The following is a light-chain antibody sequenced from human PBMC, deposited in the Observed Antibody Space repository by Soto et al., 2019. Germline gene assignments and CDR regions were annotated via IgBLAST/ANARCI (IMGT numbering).Light chain of an antibody. CDR2: GAS. CDR1: QIVGNT. J-gene: IGKJ1*01. CDR3: QQYGSSGT. Sequence: IVLTQSPGTLSLSSGERVTLSCRASQIVGNTLAWYQQQPGQSPRLLIYGASSRATGIPDRFSGSGSGTDFTLTISRLEPEDFAVYYCQQYGSSGTFGQGTKVDIK. V-gene: IGKV3-20*01.